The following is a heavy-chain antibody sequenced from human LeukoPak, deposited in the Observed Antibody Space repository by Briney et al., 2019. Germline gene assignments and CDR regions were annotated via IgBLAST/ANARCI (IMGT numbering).Heavy chain of an antibody. CDR3: ARMAYCGGDCYSSVDAFDI. D-gene: IGHD2-21*02. CDR1: GYIFTGYY. CDR2: INPNSGGT. Sequence: ASVKVSCKASGYIFTGYYMHWVRQAPGQGLEWMGWINPNSGGTNYAQKFQGRVTMTRDTSISTAYMELSRLRSDDTAVYYCARMAYCGGDCYSSVDAFDIWGQGTMVTVSS. J-gene: IGHJ3*02. V-gene: IGHV1-2*02.